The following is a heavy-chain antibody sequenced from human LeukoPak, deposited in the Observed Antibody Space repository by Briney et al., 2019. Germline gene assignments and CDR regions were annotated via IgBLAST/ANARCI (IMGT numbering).Heavy chain of an antibody. CDR1: GGSISSSSYY. CDR3: ARHPVGFGESSDY. CDR2: IYYSGST. J-gene: IGHJ4*02. D-gene: IGHD3-10*01. V-gene: IGHV4-39*01. Sequence: PSETPSLTCTVSGGSISSSSYYWGWIRQPPGKGLEWIGSIYYSGSTYYNPSLKRRVTISVETSKNQFSLKLSSVTAADTAVYYCARHPVGFGESSDYWGQGTLVTVSS.